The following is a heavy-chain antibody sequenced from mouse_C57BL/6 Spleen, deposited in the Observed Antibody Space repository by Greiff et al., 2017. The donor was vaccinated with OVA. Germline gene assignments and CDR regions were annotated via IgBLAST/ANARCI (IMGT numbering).Heavy chain of an antibody. D-gene: IGHD2-4*01. V-gene: IGHV1-64*01. CDR3: ARKEIYDYDDAMDY. Sequence: QVQLQQSGAELVKPGASVKLSCKASGYTFTSYWMHWVKQRPGQGLEWIGMIHPNSGSTNYNEKFKSKATLTVDKSSSTAYMQLSSLTSEDSAVYYCARKEIYDYDDAMDYWGQGTSVTVSS. CDR2: IHPNSGST. J-gene: IGHJ4*01. CDR1: GYTFTSYW.